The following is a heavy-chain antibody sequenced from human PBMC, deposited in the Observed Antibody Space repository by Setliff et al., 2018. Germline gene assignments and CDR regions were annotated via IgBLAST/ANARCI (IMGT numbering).Heavy chain of an antibody. Sequence: PGESLKISCKGSGYSFTSYWIGWVRQMPGKGLEWMGIIYPGDSDTVYSPSFQGQVTISADRSITTAYLQWSSLKASDTAIYYCARMGYCSSTSCNYFDYWGQGTQVTVSS. V-gene: IGHV5-51*01. CDR1: GYSFTSYW. J-gene: IGHJ4*02. D-gene: IGHD2-2*01. CDR2: IYPGDSDT. CDR3: ARMGYCSSTSCNYFDY.